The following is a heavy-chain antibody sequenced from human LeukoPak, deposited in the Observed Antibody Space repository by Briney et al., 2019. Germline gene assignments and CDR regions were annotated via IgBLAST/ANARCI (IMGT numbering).Heavy chain of an antibody. CDR2: ISSSDNT. CDR1: GYTFRTYS. Sequence: PGGSLRLSCAASGYTFRTYSLNWVRPAPGKGLEWVSYISSSDNTHYADSVKGRFTISRDNSKYTLYLQMNSLRAEDTAVYYCATGYDTSGYPNWFDPWGQGTLVTVSS. V-gene: IGHV3-48*01. J-gene: IGHJ5*02. D-gene: IGHD3-22*01. CDR3: ATGYDTSGYPNWFDP.